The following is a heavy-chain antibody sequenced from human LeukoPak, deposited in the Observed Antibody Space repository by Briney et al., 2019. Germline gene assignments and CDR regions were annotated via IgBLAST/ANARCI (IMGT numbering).Heavy chain of an antibody. Sequence: ASVKVSCKASGYTLTSYGISWVRQAPGQGLEWMGWISAYNGNTNYAQKLQGRVTMTTDTSTSTAYMELRSLRSDDTAVYYCARSGSGSYLGYYGMDVWGQGTTVTVSS. D-gene: IGHD3-10*01. J-gene: IGHJ6*02. V-gene: IGHV1-18*01. CDR2: ISAYNGNT. CDR3: ARSGSGSYLGYYGMDV. CDR1: GYTLTSYG.